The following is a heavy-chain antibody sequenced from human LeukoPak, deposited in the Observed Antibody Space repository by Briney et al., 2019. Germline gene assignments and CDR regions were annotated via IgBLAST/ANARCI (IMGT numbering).Heavy chain of an antibody. J-gene: IGHJ4*02. D-gene: IGHD3-10*01. CDR3: ARDQQEGITMVRGVY. CDR1: GFRFDDHG. V-gene: IGHV3-20*04. Sequence: GGSLRLSCAASGFRFDDHGMNWVRQAPGKGLEWVSGTNWNGGTTGYVDSVKGRFTISRDNAKNSLYLQMNSLRADDTAVFYCARDQQEGITMVRGVYWGQGTLVTVSS. CDR2: TNWNGGTT.